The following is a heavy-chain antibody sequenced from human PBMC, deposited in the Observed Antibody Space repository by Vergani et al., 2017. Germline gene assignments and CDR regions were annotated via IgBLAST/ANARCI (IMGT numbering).Heavy chain of an antibody. Sequence: QVQLVESGGGLVKPGGSLRLSCAASGFTFSDYYMSWIRQAPGKGLEWVSYISSSSSYTNYADSVKGRFTISRDNAKNSLYLQMNSLRAEDTAVYYCARRKQQLYYFDYWGQGTLVTVSS. CDR2: ISSSSSYT. D-gene: IGHD6-13*01. CDR3: ARRKQQLYYFDY. V-gene: IGHV3-11*06. CDR1: GFTFSDYY. J-gene: IGHJ4*02.